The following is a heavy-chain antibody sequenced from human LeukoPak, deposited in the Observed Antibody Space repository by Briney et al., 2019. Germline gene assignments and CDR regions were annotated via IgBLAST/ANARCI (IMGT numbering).Heavy chain of an antibody. CDR3: ARGRRYGISRYYFDY. J-gene: IGHJ4*02. V-gene: IGHV4-61*02. Sequence: SQTLSLTCTVSGGSISSGSYYWSWSRQPAGKGPEWIGRIYTSGSTNYDPSLKSRVTISVDTSKNQFSLKLSSVTAADTAVYYCARGRRYGISRYYFDYWGQGTLVTVSS. CDR1: GGSISSGSYY. CDR2: IYTSGST. D-gene: IGHD2-8*01.